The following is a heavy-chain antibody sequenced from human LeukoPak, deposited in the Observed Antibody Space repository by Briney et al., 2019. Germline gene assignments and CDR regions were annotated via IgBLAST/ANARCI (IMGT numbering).Heavy chain of an antibody. Sequence: PGGSLRLSCAASGFTFSSYEMNWVRQAPGKGLEWVSYISSSGSTIYYAASVKGRFTISRDNAKNSLYLQMNSLRAEDTAVYYCAVVVVPAAELVPDAFDIWGQGTMVTVSS. V-gene: IGHV3-48*03. J-gene: IGHJ3*02. D-gene: IGHD2-2*01. CDR3: AVVVVPAAELVPDAFDI. CDR1: GFTFSSYE. CDR2: ISSSGSTI.